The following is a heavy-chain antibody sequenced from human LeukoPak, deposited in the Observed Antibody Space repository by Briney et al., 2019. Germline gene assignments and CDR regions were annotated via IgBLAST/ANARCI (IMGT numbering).Heavy chain of an antibody. Sequence: SETLSLTCTVSGYSISSGYYWGWIRQPPGKGLEWIGSIYHSGSTYYNPSLKSRVTISVDTSKNQFSLKLSSVTAADTAVYYCARSPYYYDSSGYYYRFDPWGQGTLVTVSS. CDR2: IYHSGST. D-gene: IGHD3-22*01. V-gene: IGHV4-38-2*02. CDR1: GYSISSGYY. J-gene: IGHJ5*02. CDR3: ARSPYYYDSSGYYYRFDP.